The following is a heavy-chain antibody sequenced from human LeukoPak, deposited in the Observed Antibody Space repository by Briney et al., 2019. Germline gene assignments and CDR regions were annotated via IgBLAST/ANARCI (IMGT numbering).Heavy chain of an antibody. CDR2: ISSSGSTI. J-gene: IGHJ4*02. D-gene: IGHD5-18*01. CDR3: TKDRGSYGGLAFDY. V-gene: IGHV3-48*03. CDR1: GFTFSSYE. Sequence: GGSLRLSCAASGFTFSSYEMNWVRQAPGKGLEWVSYISSSGSTIYYADSVKGRFTISRDNAKNSLYLQMNSLRAEDTALFYCTKDRGSYGGLAFDYWGQGTLVTVSS.